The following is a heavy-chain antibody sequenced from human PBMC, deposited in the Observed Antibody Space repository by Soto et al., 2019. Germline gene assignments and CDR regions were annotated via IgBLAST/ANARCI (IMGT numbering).Heavy chain of an antibody. V-gene: IGHV1-69*13. Sequence: AVKATCKASGGTISSYAISWVRQAPGQGLEWMGGIIPIFGTANYAQKFQGRVTITADESTSTAYMELTSLRSEDTAVYYCASFGTTAVYEPYLLAYWAKGTLVTGSS. CDR3: ASFGTTAVYEPYLLAY. J-gene: IGHJ4*02. CDR2: IIPIFGTA. D-gene: IGHD1-7*01. CDR1: GGTISSYA.